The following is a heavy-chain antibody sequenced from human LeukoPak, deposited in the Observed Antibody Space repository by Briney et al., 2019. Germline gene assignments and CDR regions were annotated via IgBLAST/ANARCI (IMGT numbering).Heavy chain of an antibody. CDR3: ARAPTVDTAMVHAFDI. Sequence: GGSLRLSCAASGFTFSSYAMHWVRQAPGKGLEWVAVISYDGSNKYYADSVKGRFTISRDNSKNTLYLQMNSLRAEDTAVYYCARAPTVDTAMVHAFDIWGQGTMVTVSS. CDR2: ISYDGSNK. V-gene: IGHV3-30-3*01. CDR1: GFTFSSYA. J-gene: IGHJ3*02. D-gene: IGHD5-18*01.